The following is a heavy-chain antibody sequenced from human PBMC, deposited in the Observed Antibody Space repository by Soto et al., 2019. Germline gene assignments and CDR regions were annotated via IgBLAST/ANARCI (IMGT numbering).Heavy chain of an antibody. CDR3: TRVLGDYYGMDV. V-gene: IGHV3-73*01. J-gene: IGHJ6*01. CDR1: GFSFSGTA. CDR2: IRSKANSYAT. D-gene: IGHD3-3*01. Sequence: GGSLRLSCAASGFSFSGTAMHWVRQASGKGLEWVGRIRSKANSYATAYAASVKGRFTISRDDSKNTAYMQMNSLKTEDTAVYYCTRVLGDYYGMDVWGQGTTVTVLL.